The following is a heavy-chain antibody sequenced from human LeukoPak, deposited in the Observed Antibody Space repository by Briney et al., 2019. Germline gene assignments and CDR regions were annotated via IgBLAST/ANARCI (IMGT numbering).Heavy chain of an antibody. CDR2: VFYSGST. D-gene: IGHD3-22*01. CDR1: GGSISSYY. V-gene: IGHV4-59*01. J-gene: IGHJ6*02. Sequence: SETLSLTCTVSGGSISSYYWSWIRQPPGKGLEWIGYVFYSGSTNCNPSLKSRVTISVDTSKDQFSLNLSSVTAADTAIYYCARDTGYLGSNYGMDVWGQGTTVTVSS. CDR3: ARDTGYLGSNYGMDV.